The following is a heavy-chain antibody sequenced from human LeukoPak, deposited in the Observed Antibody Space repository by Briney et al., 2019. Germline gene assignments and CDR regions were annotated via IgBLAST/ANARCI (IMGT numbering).Heavy chain of an antibody. CDR2: IIPIFGTA. Sequence: GGSLRLSCAASGFTFSSYAISWVRQAPGQGLEWMGGIIPIFGTANYAQKFQGRVTITTDESTSTAYMELSSLRSEDTAVYYCASGYYDSSGYFDYWGQGTLVTVSS. CDR3: ASGYYDSSGYFDY. V-gene: IGHV1-69*05. D-gene: IGHD3-22*01. CDR1: GFTFSSYA. J-gene: IGHJ4*02.